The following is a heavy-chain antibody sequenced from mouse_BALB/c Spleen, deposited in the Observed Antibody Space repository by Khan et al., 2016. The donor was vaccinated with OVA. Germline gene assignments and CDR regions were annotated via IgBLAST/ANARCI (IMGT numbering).Heavy chain of an antibody. D-gene: IGHD2-14*01. J-gene: IGHJ3*01. CDR3: VREGAYHRSDGWFAY. Sequence: QVRLQQSGAELARPGASVKMSCKASGYTFTNYTMHWVKQRPGQGLEWIGYINPSNDYTNYNQNFKDKATLIVDKSSSTAYMQLSSPTSEDSSVYYGVREGAYHRSDGWFAYWGQGTLVTVSA. V-gene: IGHV1-4*01. CDR2: INPSNDYT. CDR1: GYTFTNYT.